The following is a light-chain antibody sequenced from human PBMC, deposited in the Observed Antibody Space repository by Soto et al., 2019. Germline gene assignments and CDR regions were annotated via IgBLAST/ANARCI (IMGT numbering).Light chain of an antibody. CDR2: YDS. V-gene: IGLV3-21*04. Sequence: SYELTQPPSVSVAPGKTARITCGGNNIGSKSVHWYQQKPGQAPVLVIYYDSDRPSGIPERFSGSNSGNTATLTISRVEAGDEADYYCHVLDSSSDHVVFGGGTQLTVL. J-gene: IGLJ2*01. CDR3: HVLDSSSDHVV. CDR1: NIGSKS.